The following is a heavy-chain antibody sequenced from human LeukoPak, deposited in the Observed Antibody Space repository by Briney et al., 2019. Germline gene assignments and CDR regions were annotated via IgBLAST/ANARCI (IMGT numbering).Heavy chain of an antibody. Sequence: GGSLRLSCVVSGISFSGSWMTWVRQAPGRGLESVANINEDRSVTYFVDSVKGRFAISRDNANNSVFLQLKSLRAEDTAVYYCATGRLQPAHWGQGTLVTVSS. CDR1: GISFSGSW. CDR3: ATGRLQPAH. J-gene: IGHJ4*02. V-gene: IGHV3-7*01. D-gene: IGHD5-24*01. CDR2: INEDRSVT.